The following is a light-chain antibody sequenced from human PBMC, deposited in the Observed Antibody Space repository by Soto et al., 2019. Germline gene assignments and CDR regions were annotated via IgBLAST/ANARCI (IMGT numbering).Light chain of an antibody. J-gene: IGLJ3*02. CDR1: SSDVGGYNH. Sequence: QSVLTQPASVSGSPGQSITISCTGTSSDVGGYNHVSWYQQHPGKAPKLMIYEVSNRPSGVSSRFSASKSGNTASLTISGLQAEDEADYYCCSYAGSYTWVFGGGTKLTVL. V-gene: IGLV2-14*01. CDR2: EVS. CDR3: CSYAGSYTWV.